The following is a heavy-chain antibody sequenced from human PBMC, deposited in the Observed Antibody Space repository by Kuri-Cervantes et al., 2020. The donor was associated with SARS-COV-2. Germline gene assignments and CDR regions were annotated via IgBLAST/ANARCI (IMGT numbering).Heavy chain of an antibody. V-gene: IGHV3-53*01. CDR2: IYSGGST. J-gene: IGHJ6*02. D-gene: IGHD2-15*01. Sequence: ETLSLTCAASGFTVSSNYMSWVRQAPGKGLEWVSVIYSGGSTYYADSVKGRFTISRDNSKNTLYLQMNSLRADDTAVYYCARDERWRYCSGGSCYGDYYYGMDVWGQGTTVTVSS. CDR3: ARDERWRYCSGGSCYGDYYYGMDV. CDR1: GFTVSSNY.